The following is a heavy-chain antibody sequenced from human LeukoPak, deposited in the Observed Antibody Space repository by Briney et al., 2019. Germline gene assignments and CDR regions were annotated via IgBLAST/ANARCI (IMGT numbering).Heavy chain of an antibody. D-gene: IGHD3-10*01. CDR2: IYSGGST. CDR1: GFTFSSYA. CDR3: AKITMVRGVIYYFDY. Sequence: GGSLRLSCAASGFTFSSYAMSWVRQAPGKGLEWVSVIYSGGSTYYADSVKGRFTISRDNSKNTLYLQMNSLRAEDTALYYCAKITMVRGVIYYFDYWGQGTLVTVSS. J-gene: IGHJ4*02. V-gene: IGHV3-66*02.